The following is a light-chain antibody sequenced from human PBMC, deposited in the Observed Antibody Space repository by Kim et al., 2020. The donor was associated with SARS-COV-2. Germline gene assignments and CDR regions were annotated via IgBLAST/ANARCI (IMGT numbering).Light chain of an antibody. CDR3: HQYYSDPYT. CDR2: ATS. J-gene: IGKJ2*01. Sequence: SASTGDRVTVTCRASRSISTYLAWYQQKPGQAPKLLIYATSTLLSGVPSRFSGSGSGTDFTLTISCLQPEDFATYYCHQYYSDPYTFGRGTKLEI. CDR1: RSISTY. V-gene: IGKV1-8*01.